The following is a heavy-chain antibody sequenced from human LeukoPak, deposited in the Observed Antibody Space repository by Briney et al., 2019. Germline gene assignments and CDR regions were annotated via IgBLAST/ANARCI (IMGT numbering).Heavy chain of an antibody. D-gene: IGHD3-22*01. J-gene: IGHJ4*02. CDR2: ISAYNGNT. Sequence: ASVKVSCKASGYTFTSYGISLVRQAPGQGLEWMGWISAYNGNTNYAQKLQGRVTMTTDTSTSTAYMELRSLRSDDTAVYYCARPVYYDSSGYLSYWGQGTLVTVSS. V-gene: IGHV1-18*01. CDR3: ARPVYYDSSGYLSY. CDR1: GYTFTSYG.